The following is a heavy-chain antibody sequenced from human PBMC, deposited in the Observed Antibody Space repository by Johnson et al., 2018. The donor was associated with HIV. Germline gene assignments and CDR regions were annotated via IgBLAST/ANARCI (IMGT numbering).Heavy chain of an antibody. CDR3: AKIRRAYYEDAFDM. J-gene: IGHJ3*02. CDR2: IYSGGRT. V-gene: IGHV3-66*02. Sequence: VLLVESGGGLVQPGGSLRLSCAASGFTVSSNYMSWVRQAPGKGLEWVSVIYSGGRTYYADSVKGRFTISRANSKNTVYLQMNRLRPEDTAVYYCAKIRRAYYEDAFDMWGQGTMVTVS. CDR1: GFTVSSNY. D-gene: IGHD3-22*01.